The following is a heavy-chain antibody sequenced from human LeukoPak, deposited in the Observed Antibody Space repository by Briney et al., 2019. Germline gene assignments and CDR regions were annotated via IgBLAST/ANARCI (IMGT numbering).Heavy chain of an antibody. CDR1: GFTFSRYW. V-gene: IGHV3-7*01. CDR3: ARQTYGSGSYYYYYYMDV. CDR2: IKEDGSEA. D-gene: IGHD3-10*01. J-gene: IGHJ6*03. Sequence: GGSLRLSCAAAGFTFSRYWMSWVRQATGKGLECVAKIKEDGSEAHYVDSVKGRFTISRDNAKNSLYLQMNSLRAEDTAVYYCARQTYGSGSYYYYYYMDVWGKGTTVTISS.